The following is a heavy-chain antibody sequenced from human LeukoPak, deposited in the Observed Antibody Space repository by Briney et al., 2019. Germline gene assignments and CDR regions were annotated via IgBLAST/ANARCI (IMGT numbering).Heavy chain of an antibody. V-gene: IGHV3-66*02. CDR1: GFTFSSYA. CDR3: ARVQSLDTAMVPYYYYYMDV. CDR2: IYSGGST. Sequence: GGSLRLSCAASGFTFSSYAMSWVRQAPGKGLEWVSVIYSGGSTYYADSVKRRFTISRDNSKNTLYLQMNSLRAEDTAVYYCARVQSLDTAMVPYYYYYMDVWGKGTTVTVSS. J-gene: IGHJ6*03. D-gene: IGHD5-18*01.